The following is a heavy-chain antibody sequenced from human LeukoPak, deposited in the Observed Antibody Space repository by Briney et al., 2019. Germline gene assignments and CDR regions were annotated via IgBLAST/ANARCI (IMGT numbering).Heavy chain of an antibody. CDR1: GFTFSSYA. V-gene: IGHV3-30-3*01. D-gene: IGHD3-9*01. CDR2: ISYDGSNK. CDR3: ARSTPPLRYFAY. Sequence: GGSLRLSCAASGFTFSSYAMHWVRQAPGKGLEWVAVISYDGSNKYYADSVKGRFTISRDNSKNTLYLQMNSLRAEDTAVYYCARSTPPLRYFAYWGQGTLVTVPS. J-gene: IGHJ4*02.